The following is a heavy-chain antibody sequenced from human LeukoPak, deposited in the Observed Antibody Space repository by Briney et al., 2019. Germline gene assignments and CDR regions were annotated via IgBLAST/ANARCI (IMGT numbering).Heavy chain of an antibody. CDR3: ARHVVAVGFDY. V-gene: IGHV3-21*01. D-gene: IGHD3-22*01. J-gene: IGHJ4*02. CDR2: ITSSSSYI. CDR1: GFTFSGSA. Sequence: GGSLRLSCAASGFTFSGSAMHWVRQAPGKGLEWVSSITSSSSYIYYADSVKGRFTISRDNAKNSLYLQMNSLRAEDTAVYYCARHVVAVGFDYWGQGTLVTVSS.